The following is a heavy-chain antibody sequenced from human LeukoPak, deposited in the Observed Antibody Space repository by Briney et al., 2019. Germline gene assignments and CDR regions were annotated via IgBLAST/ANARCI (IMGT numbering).Heavy chain of an antibody. Sequence: GASVKVSCKASGYTFTSYGISGVRQAPGQGLEWMRWISAYNGNTNYAQKLQGRVTMTTDTSTSTAYMELRSLRSDDTAVCYCARGPPLYCGGDCYWYVQHWGQGTLVTVSS. CDR2: ISAYNGNT. CDR3: ARGPPLYCGGDCYWYVQH. CDR1: GYTFTSYG. J-gene: IGHJ1*01. D-gene: IGHD2-21*02. V-gene: IGHV1-18*01.